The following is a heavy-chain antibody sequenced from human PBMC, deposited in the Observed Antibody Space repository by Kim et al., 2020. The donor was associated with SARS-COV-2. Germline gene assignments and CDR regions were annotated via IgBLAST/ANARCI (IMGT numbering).Heavy chain of an antibody. CDR3: ARDPGTGPPYFDY. D-gene: IGHD3-10*01. CDR1: GYTFTSYA. J-gene: IGHJ4*02. V-gene: IGHV1-3*01. Sequence: ASVKVSCKASGYTFTSYAMHWVRQAPGQRLEWMGWINAGNGNTKYSQKFQGRVTITRDTSASTAYMELSSLRSEDTAVYYCARDPGTGPPYFDYWGQGTLVTVSS. CDR2: INAGNGNT.